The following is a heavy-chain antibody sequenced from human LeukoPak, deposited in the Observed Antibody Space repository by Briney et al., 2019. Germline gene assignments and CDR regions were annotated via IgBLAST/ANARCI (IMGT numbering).Heavy chain of an antibody. CDR2: ITHSGGT. D-gene: IGHD3-16*02. CDR1: GGSLNDSD. J-gene: IGHJ4*02. Sequence: SETLSLTCTLYGGSLNDSDWSWIRQPPGKGLEWIGEITHSGGTHYNPSLWSRLTISTDTSRNKLSLQLTSVTAADTGVYFCARVSDIMISFGGAISYFDYWDQGALVTVSS. V-gene: IGHV4-34*01. CDR3: ARVSDIMISFGGAISYFDY.